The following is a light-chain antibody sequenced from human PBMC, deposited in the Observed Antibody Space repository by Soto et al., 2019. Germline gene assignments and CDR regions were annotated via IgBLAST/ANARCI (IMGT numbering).Light chain of an antibody. V-gene: IGKV1-39*01. J-gene: IGKJ1*01. CDR1: QSIGRF. CDR3: QQSYSTPQT. Sequence: DIQMTQSPSSLSASVGDRVTITCRASQSIGRFLNWHQQKPGKAPNVLINVASTLRSGVPSRFSGSGSGTDFTLTISSLQPEDFATYYCQQSYSTPQTFGQGTKVDIK. CDR2: VAS.